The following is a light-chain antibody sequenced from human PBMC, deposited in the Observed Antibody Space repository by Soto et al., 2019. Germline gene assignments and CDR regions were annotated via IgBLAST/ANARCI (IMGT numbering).Light chain of an antibody. CDR1: QSVSSN. Sequence: EIVMTQSAAAVSVSPGERATLSCRASQSVSSNLAWYQQKPGQAPRLLIYGASTRATGIPATFSGSGSGTEFTLTISSLQSEDFAVYYCQQYNNWPRTFGQGTKVDIK. CDR3: QQYNNWPRT. V-gene: IGKV3-15*01. J-gene: IGKJ1*01. CDR2: GAS.